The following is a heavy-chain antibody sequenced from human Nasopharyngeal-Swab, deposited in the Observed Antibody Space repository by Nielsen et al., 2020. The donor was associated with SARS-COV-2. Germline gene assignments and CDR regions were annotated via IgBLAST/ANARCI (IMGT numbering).Heavy chain of an antibody. CDR2: LWHDGSNV. D-gene: IGHD4-23*01. Sequence: GESLKISCAASGFSFSTYGMHWVRQAPGKGPEWVAVLWHDGSNVGYADSVKGRFSIPRDNSKNTLYLQMNSPRAEDTAMYYCARDLVRVWSYVGTLDYWGQGTLVTVSS. CDR1: GFSFSTYG. CDR3: ARDLVRVWSYVGTLDY. J-gene: IGHJ4*02. V-gene: IGHV3-33*01.